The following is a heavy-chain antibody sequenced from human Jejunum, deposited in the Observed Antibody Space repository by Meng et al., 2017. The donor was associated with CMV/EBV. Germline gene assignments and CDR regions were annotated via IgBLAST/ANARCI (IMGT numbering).Heavy chain of an antibody. V-gene: IGHV3-30-3*01. J-gene: IGHJ6*02. D-gene: IGHD6-19*01. CDR1: IFNSDA. CDR3: ARAVAAYKYFYYGMDV. CDR2: FSYDGSNK. Sequence: IFNSDAIHWVRQAPGKVLEWVSVFSYDGSNKFYADSVRGRFIIHRDNSSNTLFLQMNNLRPEDSAVYYCARAVAAYKYFYYGMDVWGQGTTVTVSS.